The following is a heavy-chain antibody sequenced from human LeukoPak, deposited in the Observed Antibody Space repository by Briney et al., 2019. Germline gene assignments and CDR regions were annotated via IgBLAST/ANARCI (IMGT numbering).Heavy chain of an antibody. V-gene: IGHV4-34*01. Sequence: SETQSLTCAVYGGSFSGYYWSWIRQPPGKGLEWIGEINHSGSTNQNPSLKSRVTKSVDTSKNHFSLKLSSVTAADTAVYYWAGGPRSGGSGSYYYYWGQGTLVTVSS. CDR2: INHSGST. D-gene: IGHD3-10*01. CDR3: AGGPRSGGSGSYYYY. CDR1: GGSFSGYY. J-gene: IGHJ4*02.